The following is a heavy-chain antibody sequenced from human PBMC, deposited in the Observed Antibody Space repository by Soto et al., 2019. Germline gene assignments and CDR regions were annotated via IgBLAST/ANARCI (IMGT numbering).Heavy chain of an antibody. CDR1: GGSISSGDYY. CDR2: IYYSGST. CDR3: ARVVTGMTARETPDGY. Sequence: TLSLTCTVSGGSISSGDYYWSWIRQPPGKGLEWIGYIYYSGSTYYNPSLKSRVTISVDTSKNQFSLKLSSVTAADTAVYYCARVVTGMTARETPDGYWGQGTLVTVSS. J-gene: IGHJ4*02. V-gene: IGHV4-30-4*01. D-gene: IGHD1-20*01.